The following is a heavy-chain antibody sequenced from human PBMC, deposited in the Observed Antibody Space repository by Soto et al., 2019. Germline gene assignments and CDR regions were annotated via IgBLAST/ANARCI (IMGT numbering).Heavy chain of an antibody. D-gene: IGHD3-22*01. J-gene: IGHJ4*02. CDR1: GYTFTSYD. CDR2: ISRNSGNT. V-gene: IGHV1-18*01. Sequence: ASVKVSCKASGYTFTSYDINWVRQATGQGLEWMGWISRNSGNTDYAQNLQGRVTMTTDTSTSTAYMELRSLRSDDTAVYYCARHAMILVAPFDYWGQGTLVTVSS. CDR3: ARHAMILVAPFDY.